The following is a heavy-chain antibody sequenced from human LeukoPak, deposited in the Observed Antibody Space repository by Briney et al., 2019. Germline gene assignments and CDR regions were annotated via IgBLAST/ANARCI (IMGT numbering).Heavy chain of an antibody. D-gene: IGHD1-26*01. Sequence: SETLSLTCTVSGGSISSYYWSWTRQPPGKGLEWIGYIYYSGSTNYNPSLKSRVTISVDTSKNQFSLKLSSVTAADTAVYYCARGGAYGYSGSYYGYFDYWGQGTLVTVSS. CDR2: IYYSGST. CDR1: GGSISSYY. CDR3: ARGGAYGYSGSYYGYFDY. J-gene: IGHJ4*02. V-gene: IGHV4-59*01.